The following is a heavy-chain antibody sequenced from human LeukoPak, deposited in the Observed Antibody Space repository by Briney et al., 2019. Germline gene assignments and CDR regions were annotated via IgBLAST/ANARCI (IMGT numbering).Heavy chain of an antibody. CDR1: GFTFSSYA. J-gene: IGHJ5*02. CDR3: ARADYGDYNWSDP. V-gene: IGHV3-30*04. D-gene: IGHD4-17*01. CDR2: ISYDGSNK. Sequence: GGSLRLSCAASGFTFSSYAMHWVRQAPGKGLEWVAVISYDGSNKYYADSVKGRFTISRDNSKNTLYLQMNSLRAEDTAVYYCARADYGDYNWSDPWGQGTLVTVSS.